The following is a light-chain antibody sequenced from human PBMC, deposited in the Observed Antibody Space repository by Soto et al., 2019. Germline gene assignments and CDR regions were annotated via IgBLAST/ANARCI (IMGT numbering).Light chain of an antibody. V-gene: IGLV1-44*01. Sequence: QSVLTQPPSSSGTPGQRVTISCSGSSSNLGNNPVNWYQQLPESAPKLLIYSNNQRPSGVPDRFSGSQSDTSASLAISGLQSEDEADYYCAAWDDSLDGLVFGGGTKLTVL. J-gene: IGLJ3*02. CDR3: AAWDDSLDGLV. CDR1: SSNLGNNP. CDR2: SNN.